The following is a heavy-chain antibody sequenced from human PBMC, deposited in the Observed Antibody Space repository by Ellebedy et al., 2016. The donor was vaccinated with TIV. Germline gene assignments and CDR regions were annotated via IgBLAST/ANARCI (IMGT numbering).Heavy chain of an antibody. Sequence: ASVKVSXXASGYTFTGYYMHWVRQAPGQGLEWMGWINPNSGGTNYAQKFQGRVTMTRDTSISTAYMELSRLRSDDTAVYYCARDTPIVGATRGNYWGQGTLVTVSS. CDR2: INPNSGGT. D-gene: IGHD1-26*01. CDR1: GYTFTGYY. V-gene: IGHV1-2*02. CDR3: ARDTPIVGATRGNY. J-gene: IGHJ4*02.